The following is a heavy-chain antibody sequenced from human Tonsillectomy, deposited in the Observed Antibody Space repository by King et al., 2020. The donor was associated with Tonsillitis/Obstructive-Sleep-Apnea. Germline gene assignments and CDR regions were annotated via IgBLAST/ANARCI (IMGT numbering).Heavy chain of an antibody. V-gene: IGHV3-48*02. J-gene: IGHJ6*03. Sequence: VQLVESGGGLVQPGGSLRLSCAASGFTFSSYSMNWVRQAPGKGLEWVSYISSSSSTIYYADSVKGRFTISRDNAKNSLYLQMNSLRDEDTPVYYCAGGGGYCSSSSCYKPDYYYYMDVWGKGTTVTVSS. CDR1: GFTFSSYS. CDR2: ISSSSSTI. CDR3: AGGGGYCSSSSCYKPDYYYYMDV. D-gene: IGHD2-2*02.